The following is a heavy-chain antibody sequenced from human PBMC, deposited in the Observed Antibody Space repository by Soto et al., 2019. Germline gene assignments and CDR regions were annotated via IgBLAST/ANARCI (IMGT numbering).Heavy chain of an antibody. CDR3: ARHNTVSPYYYYGMDV. Sequence: GESLKISCKGSGYSFTSYWISWVRQMPGKGLEWMGRIDPSDSYTNYSPSFQGHVTISADKSISTAYLQWSSLKASDTAMYYCARHNTVSPYYYYGMDVWGQGTTVTVSS. V-gene: IGHV5-10-1*01. D-gene: IGHD4-4*01. CDR2: IDPSDSYT. J-gene: IGHJ6*02. CDR1: GYSFTSYW.